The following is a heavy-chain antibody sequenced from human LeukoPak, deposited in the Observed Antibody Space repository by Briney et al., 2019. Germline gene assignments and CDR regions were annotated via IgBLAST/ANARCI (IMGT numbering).Heavy chain of an antibody. CDR1: GGSFSGYY. CDR3: ARTPNPIHYYGSGSSQYYYYMDV. V-gene: IGHV4-34*01. CDR2: INHSGST. J-gene: IGHJ6*03. D-gene: IGHD3-10*01. Sequence: SETLSLTCAVYGGSFSGYYWSWIRQPPGKGLEWIGEINHSGSTNYNPSLKSRVTISVDTSKNQFSLKLSSVTAADTAVYYCARTPNPIHYYGSGSSQYYYYMDVWGKGTAVTVSS.